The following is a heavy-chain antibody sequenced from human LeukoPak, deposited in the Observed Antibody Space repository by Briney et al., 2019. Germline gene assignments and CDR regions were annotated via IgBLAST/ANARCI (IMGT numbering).Heavy chain of an antibody. Sequence: SETLSLTCGVSGGSFSGYYWSWIRQSPGKGLEWIGEINESGSTNYNPSLKSRVTMSVDTSKNQFSLKLSSVTAADTAVYYCARDDSSSWYNWFDPWGQGTLVTVSS. CDR3: ARDDSSSWYNWFDP. CDR1: GGSFSGYY. J-gene: IGHJ5*02. D-gene: IGHD6-13*01. V-gene: IGHV4-34*10. CDR2: INESGST.